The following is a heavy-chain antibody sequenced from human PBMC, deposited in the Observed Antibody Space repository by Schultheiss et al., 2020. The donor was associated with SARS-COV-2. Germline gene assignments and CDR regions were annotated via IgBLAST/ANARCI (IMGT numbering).Heavy chain of an antibody. CDR2: ISYDGSNK. V-gene: IGHV3-30*04. CDR1: GFTFSSYA. D-gene: IGHD6-19*01. CDR3: ARGSWVAVAGGRLDY. J-gene: IGHJ4*02. Sequence: GGSLRLSCAASGFTFSSYAMHWVRQAPGKGLEWVAVISYDGSNKYYADSVKGRFTISRDNSRNTLYLQMNSLRAEDTAVYYCARGSWVAVAGGRLDYWGQGTLVTVSS.